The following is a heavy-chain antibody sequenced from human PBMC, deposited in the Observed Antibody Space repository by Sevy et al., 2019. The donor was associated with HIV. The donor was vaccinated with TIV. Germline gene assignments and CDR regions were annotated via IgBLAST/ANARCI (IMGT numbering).Heavy chain of an antibody. CDR2: IYSDGST. CDR1: GFTVNTNY. CDR3: ARFSGGSKGTAFDY. Sequence: GGSLRLSCTASGFTVNTNYMSWVRQAPEKGLEWVSVIYSDGSTYYADSGKGRFTISRDNSKNTVYLQMNSLRAEDTAVYYCARFSGGSKGTAFDYWGQGTLVTVSS. V-gene: IGHV3-53*01. D-gene: IGHD2-15*01. J-gene: IGHJ4*02.